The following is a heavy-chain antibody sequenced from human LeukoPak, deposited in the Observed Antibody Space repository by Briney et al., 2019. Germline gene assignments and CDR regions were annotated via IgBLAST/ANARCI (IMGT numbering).Heavy chain of an antibody. Sequence: PSETLSLTCAVYGGSFSGYYWSWIRQPPGKGLEWVSVIYSGGSTYYADSVKGRFTISRDNSKNTLYLQVNSLRAEDTAVYYCASNLGARNAFDIWGQGTMVTVSS. CDR3: ASNLGARNAFDI. D-gene: IGHD1-1*01. V-gene: IGHV3-53*01. CDR1: GGSFSGYY. J-gene: IGHJ3*02. CDR2: IYSGGST.